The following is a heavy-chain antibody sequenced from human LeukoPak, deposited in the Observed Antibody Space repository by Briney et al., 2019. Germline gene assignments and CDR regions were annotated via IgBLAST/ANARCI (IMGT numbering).Heavy chain of an antibody. Sequence: ASVKVSCKASGYTFISYGFSWVRQAPGQGLEWMGWISAYNGNTNYAQNLQGRVTMTTDTSTSTAYMELRSLRSDDTAVYYCARDLARRIVGATPAYWGQGTLVTVSS. CDR3: ARDLARRIVGATPAY. V-gene: IGHV1-18*01. CDR1: GYTFISYG. D-gene: IGHD1-26*01. CDR2: ISAYNGNT. J-gene: IGHJ4*02.